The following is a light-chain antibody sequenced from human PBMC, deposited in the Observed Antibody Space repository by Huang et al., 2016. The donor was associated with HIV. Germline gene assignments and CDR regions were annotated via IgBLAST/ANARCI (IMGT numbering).Light chain of an antibody. CDR1: QSVDTY. CDR3: QQRSTWPPT. Sequence: EIVLTQSPVTLSKSPGQRATLSCRASQSVDTYLAWYPQTPGQAPTLLIYDASNRATCIPARCSGSGSGTYFTLTISSLEPDDFAVYFCQQRSTWPPTFGGGTTMEIK. V-gene: IGKV3-11*01. J-gene: IGKJ4*01. CDR2: DAS.